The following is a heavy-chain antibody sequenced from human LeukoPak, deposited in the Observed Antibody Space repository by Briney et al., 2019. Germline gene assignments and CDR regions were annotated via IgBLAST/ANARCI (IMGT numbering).Heavy chain of an antibody. J-gene: IGHJ4*02. V-gene: IGHV4-30-2*01. D-gene: IGHD7-27*01. Sequence: SETLSLTCAVSGGSISSGGYSWSWIRQPPGKGLEWIGYIYHSGSTYYNPSLKSRVTISVDRSKNQFSLKLSSVTAADTAVYYCARRNWEGSFDYWGQGTLVTVSS. CDR2: IYHSGST. CDR3: ARRNWEGSFDY. CDR1: GGSISSGGYS.